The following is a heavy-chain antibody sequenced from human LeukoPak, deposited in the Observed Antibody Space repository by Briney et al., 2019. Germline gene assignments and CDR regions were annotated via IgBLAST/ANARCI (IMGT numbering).Heavy chain of an antibody. CDR3: ARDLGQIAAAGIDY. J-gene: IGHJ4*02. CDR2: IYYSGST. Sequence: PSETLSLTCTVSGGSISSSSYYWGWIRQPPGKGLEWIGHIYYSGSTKYNPSLKSRVTISVDTSKNQFSLKLSSVTAADTAVYYCARDLGQIAAAGIDYWGQGTLVTVSS. CDR1: GGSISSSSYY. V-gene: IGHV4-39*07. D-gene: IGHD6-13*01.